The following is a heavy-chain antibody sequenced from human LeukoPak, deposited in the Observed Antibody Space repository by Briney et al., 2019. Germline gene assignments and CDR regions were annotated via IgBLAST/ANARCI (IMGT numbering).Heavy chain of an antibody. V-gene: IGHV1-69*05. Sequence: ASVKVSCKASGGTFSSYAISWVRQAPGQGLEWMGRIFPIFGTANYAQKFQGRVTITTDESTSTAYMELSSLRSEDTAVYYCAGWAGGPCYDSSNWFDPWGQGTLVTVSS. D-gene: IGHD3-22*01. CDR3: AGWAGGPCYDSSNWFDP. CDR1: GGTFSSYA. J-gene: IGHJ5*02. CDR2: IFPIFGTA.